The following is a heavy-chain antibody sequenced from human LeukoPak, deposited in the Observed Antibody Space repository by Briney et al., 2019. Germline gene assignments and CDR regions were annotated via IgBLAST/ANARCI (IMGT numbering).Heavy chain of an antibody. CDR2: IDPRDSYT. J-gene: IGHJ4*02. V-gene: IGHV5-10-1*01. CDR3: ARHGACGGDCYFDY. CDR1: GYTFTNYW. Sequence: GESLKISCQGSGYTFTNYWISWVRQMPGKGLEWMGRIDPRDSYTTYSPSFQGHVTISVDESLSTAYLTWSGLKAPDTAIYYCARHGACGGDCYFDYSGQGTLVTVSS. D-gene: IGHD2-21*02.